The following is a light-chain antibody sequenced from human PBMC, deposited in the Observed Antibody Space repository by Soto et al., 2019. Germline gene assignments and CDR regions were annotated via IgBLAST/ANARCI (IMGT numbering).Light chain of an antibody. J-gene: IGKJ2*01. V-gene: IGKV1-39*01. CDR1: QSISRY. CDR3: QQTYTTPRT. Sequence: DIQMTQSPSSLSASVGDRVTITCRTSQSISRYLHWYQQKPGEAPKLLIYVASSLQSGVPSRFSGSGSGTEFTLTIGSLQPVECATYYCQQTYTTPRTVGQGTKLHIK. CDR2: VAS.